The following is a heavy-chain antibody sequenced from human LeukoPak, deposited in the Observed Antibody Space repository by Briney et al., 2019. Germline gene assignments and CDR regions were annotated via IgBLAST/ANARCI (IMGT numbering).Heavy chain of an antibody. D-gene: IGHD6-19*01. J-gene: IGHJ4*02. Sequence: SETLSLTGTVSGGSISSHYGSWIRQPPGKDLEWIGYIYYSGSTNYNPSLKSRVTISVDTSKNQFSLKLSSVTAADTAVYYCASLRVSGWPFDNWGQGTLVTVSS. CDR3: ASLRVSGWPFDN. CDR2: IYYSGST. V-gene: IGHV4-59*11. CDR1: GGSISSHY.